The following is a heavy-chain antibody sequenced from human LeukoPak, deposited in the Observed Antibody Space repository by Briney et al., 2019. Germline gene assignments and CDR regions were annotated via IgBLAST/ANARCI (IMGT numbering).Heavy chain of an antibody. CDR3: AKAIVVVPAAMRRWFDP. V-gene: IGHV4-34*01. CDR1: GGSFNGYY. CDR2: INHSGST. Sequence: PSETLSLTCAVYGGSFNGYYWSWIRQPPGKGLEWIGEINHSGSTNYNPSLKSRVTISVDTSKNQFSLKLSSVTAADTAVYYCAKAIVVVPAAMRRWFDPWGQGTLVTVSS. D-gene: IGHD2-2*01. J-gene: IGHJ5*02.